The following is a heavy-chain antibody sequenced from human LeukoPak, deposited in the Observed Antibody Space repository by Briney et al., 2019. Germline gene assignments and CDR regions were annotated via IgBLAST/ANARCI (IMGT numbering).Heavy chain of an antibody. Sequence: VASVKVSCKASGGTFSSYAINWVRQAPGQGLEWMGGIIPIFGTANYVQKFQGRVTITTDESTSTAYMELSSLRSEDTAVYYCARDGDCSGGSCPEYFQHWGQGTLVTVSS. D-gene: IGHD2-15*01. CDR3: ARDGDCSGGSCPEYFQH. CDR2: IIPIFGTA. CDR1: GGTFSSYA. J-gene: IGHJ1*01. V-gene: IGHV1-69*05.